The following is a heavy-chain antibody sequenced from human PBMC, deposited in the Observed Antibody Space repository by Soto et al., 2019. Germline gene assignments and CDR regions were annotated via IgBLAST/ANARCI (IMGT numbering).Heavy chain of an antibody. D-gene: IGHD2-21*02. CDR1: GLTFTNAW. J-gene: IGHJ4*02. Sequence: EVQLVESGGGLLKTGGSLRLSCAASGLTFTNAWINWVRQAPGKGLEWVGRIKSKTDGGTTDYAAPVRGRFSMSRDDSKNTMYLRMNSLEADDTRVDYCTAGAEYCGGDCYSTPDYWGQGTLVTVSS. V-gene: IGHV3-15*07. CDR2: IKSKTDGGTT. CDR3: TAGAEYCGGDCYSTPDY.